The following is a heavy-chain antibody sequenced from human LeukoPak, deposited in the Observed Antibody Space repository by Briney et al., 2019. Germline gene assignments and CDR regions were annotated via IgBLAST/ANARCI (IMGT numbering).Heavy chain of an antibody. D-gene: IGHD3-9*01. V-gene: IGHV4-39*02. J-gene: IGHJ4*02. CDR2: IYYSGST. CDR3: AKDILTGYGSLWR. Sequence: SETLSLACTVSGGSISSSSYYWGWIRQPPGKGLEWIGNIYYSGSTYYNPSLKSRVTISVDTSKNQFSLKLSSATAADTAVYYCAKDILTGYGSLWRWGQGTLVTVSS. CDR1: GGSISSSSYY.